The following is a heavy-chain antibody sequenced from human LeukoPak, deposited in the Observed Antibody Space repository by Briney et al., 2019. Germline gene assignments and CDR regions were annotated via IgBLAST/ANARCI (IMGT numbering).Heavy chain of an antibody. V-gene: IGHV3-7*05. D-gene: IGHD2-15*01. CDR1: GFTFRRFC. CDR2: IKQDGSVI. J-gene: IGHJ3*02. CDR3: ARDSWGTPDGIDGFDI. Sequence: PGGSLRLSCAASGFTFRRFCMTWVPQAPGKGVEGVADIKQDGSVIWFVDSVKGQFTNFRDNAKTSLYLQINSLRAEDTAVYYCARDSWGTPDGIDGFDIWGQGTMVTVS.